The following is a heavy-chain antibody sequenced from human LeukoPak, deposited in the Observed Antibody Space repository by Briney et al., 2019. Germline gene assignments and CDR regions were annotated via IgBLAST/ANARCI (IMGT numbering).Heavy chain of an antibody. CDR2: IYYSGST. CDR3: ARVGGYFDWLLCDY. V-gene: IGHV4-31*03. J-gene: IGHJ4*02. D-gene: IGHD3-9*01. CDR1: GGSISSGGYY. Sequence: SETLSLTCTVSGGSISSGGYYWSWIRQPPGKGLEWIGYIYYSGSTYYNPSLKSRVTISVDTSKNQFSLKLSSVTAADTAMYYCARVGGYFDWLLCDYWGQGTLVTVSS.